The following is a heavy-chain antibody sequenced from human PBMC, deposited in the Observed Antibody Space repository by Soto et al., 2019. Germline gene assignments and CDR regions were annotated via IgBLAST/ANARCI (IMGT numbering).Heavy chain of an antibody. CDR2: FDPEDGET. Sequence: ASVKVSCKVSGYTLTELSMHWVRQAPGKELEWMGGFDPEDGETIYAQKFQGRVTMTEDTSTDTAYMELSSLRSEDTAVYYCATGARYCSSTSCSAFDYWGQGTLVTVSS. V-gene: IGHV1-24*01. CDR3: ATGARYCSSTSCSAFDY. D-gene: IGHD2-2*01. J-gene: IGHJ4*02. CDR1: GYTLTELS.